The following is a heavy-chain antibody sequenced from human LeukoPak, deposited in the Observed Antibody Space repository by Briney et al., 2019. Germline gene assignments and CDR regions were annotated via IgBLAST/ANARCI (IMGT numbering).Heavy chain of an antibody. Sequence: SETLSLTCSVSGGSINSYFWSWIRQPPGKGLEWIGYIYYSGSTNYNPSLESPVTISVDTSKNQFSLKLSSVTASDTAVYYCARLPYSSGWYVYWGQGILVTVSS. CDR2: IYYSGST. CDR1: GGSINSYF. V-gene: IGHV4-59*01. CDR3: ARLPYSSGWYVY. J-gene: IGHJ4*02. D-gene: IGHD6-19*01.